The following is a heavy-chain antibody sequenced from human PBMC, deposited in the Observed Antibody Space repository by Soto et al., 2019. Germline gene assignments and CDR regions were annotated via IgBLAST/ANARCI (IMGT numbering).Heavy chain of an antibody. V-gene: IGHV4-4*02. CDR2: IYHSGST. Sequence: SETLSLTCAVSGGAISNNNWWHWVRQPPRKGLEWIGEIYHSGSTKYNPSLESRVTISVDKPRNQFSLRLSSVTAADTAVYHCARYSSDSSDPRLDSWGQGTLVTVS. J-gene: IGHJ4*02. CDR3: ARYSSDSSDPRLDS. D-gene: IGHD3-22*01. CDR1: GGAISNNNW.